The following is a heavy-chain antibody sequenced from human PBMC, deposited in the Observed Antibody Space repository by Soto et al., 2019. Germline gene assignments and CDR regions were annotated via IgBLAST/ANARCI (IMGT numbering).Heavy chain of an antibody. Sequence: SETLSLTCTVSGGSISSSSYYWGWIRQPPGKGLEWIGSIYYSGSTYYNPSLKSRVTISVDTSKNQFSLKLSSVTAAVTAVYYCARHLPYYDILTGYGYWGQGTLVTVSS. D-gene: IGHD3-9*01. J-gene: IGHJ4*02. CDR1: GGSISSSSYY. V-gene: IGHV4-39*01. CDR3: ARHLPYYDILTGYGY. CDR2: IYYSGST.